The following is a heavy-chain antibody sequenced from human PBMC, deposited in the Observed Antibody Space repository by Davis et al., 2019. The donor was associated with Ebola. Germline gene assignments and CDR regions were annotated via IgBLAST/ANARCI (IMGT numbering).Heavy chain of an antibody. V-gene: IGHV4-34*01. Sequence: SETLSLTCAVYGGSFSGYYWSWIRQPPGKGLEWIGSIYYSGSTYYNPSLKSRVTISVDTSKNQFSLKLSSVTAADTAVYYCARGSAAGGYWGQGTLVTVSS. J-gene: IGHJ4*02. CDR3: ARGSAAGGY. CDR2: IYYSGST. D-gene: IGHD6-13*01. CDR1: GGSFSGYY.